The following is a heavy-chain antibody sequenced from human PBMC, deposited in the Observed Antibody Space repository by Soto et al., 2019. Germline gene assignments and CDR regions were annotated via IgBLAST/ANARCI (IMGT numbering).Heavy chain of an antibody. CDR3: ARRTTGYYYGMDV. D-gene: IGHD1-1*01. CDR2: IYPGDSDT. Sequence: PGESLKISCKGSGYSFTSYWIGWVRQMPGKGLEWMGIIYPGDSDTRYSPSFQGQVTISADTSISTAYLQWSSLKASDTAMYYCARRTTGYYYGMDVWGQGTTVTVSS. CDR1: GYSFTSYW. V-gene: IGHV5-51*01. J-gene: IGHJ6*02.